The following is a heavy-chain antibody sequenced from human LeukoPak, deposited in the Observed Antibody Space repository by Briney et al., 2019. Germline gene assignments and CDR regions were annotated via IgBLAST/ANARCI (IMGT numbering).Heavy chain of an antibody. CDR3: ARDSRRRITIFGVVTAYYFDY. J-gene: IGHJ4*02. Sequence: ASVKVSCKASGGTFSSYAISWVRQAPRQGLEWMGGIIPIFGTVNYAQKFQGRVTITADKSTSTAYMELSSLRSEDTAVYYCARDSRRRITIFGVVTAYYFDYWGQGTLVTVSS. V-gene: IGHV1-69*06. CDR2: IIPIFGTV. CDR1: GGTFSSYA. D-gene: IGHD3-3*01.